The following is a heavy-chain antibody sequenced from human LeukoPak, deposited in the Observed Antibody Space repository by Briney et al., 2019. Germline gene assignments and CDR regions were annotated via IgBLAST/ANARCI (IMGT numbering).Heavy chain of an antibody. CDR2: IWYDGSNK. J-gene: IGHJ4*02. V-gene: IGHV3-33*01. CDR1: GFIFSNYG. D-gene: IGHD3-16*01. Sequence: GRSLRLSCAASGFIFSNYGMRWVRQAPGKGLEWVAVIWYDGSNKYYADSVKGRFTISRDNSENRLYLQMNSLRAEDTAVYYCATERGGGSYVFDSWGQGTLVTVSS. CDR3: ATERGGGSYVFDS.